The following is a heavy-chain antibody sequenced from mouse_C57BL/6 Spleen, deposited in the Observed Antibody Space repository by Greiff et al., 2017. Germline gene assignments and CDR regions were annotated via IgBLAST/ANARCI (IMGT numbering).Heavy chain of an antibody. V-gene: IGHV4-1*01. CDR2: INPDSSTI. CDR1: AVDFSRYW. CDR3: ARPDYSKGWYFDV. Sequence: SAAAVDFSRYWMSWVRRAPGKGLEWIGEINPDSSTINYAPSLKDKFIISRDNAKNTLYLQMSKVRSEDTALYYCARPDYSKGWYFDVWGTGTTVTVSS. J-gene: IGHJ1*03. D-gene: IGHD2-5*01.